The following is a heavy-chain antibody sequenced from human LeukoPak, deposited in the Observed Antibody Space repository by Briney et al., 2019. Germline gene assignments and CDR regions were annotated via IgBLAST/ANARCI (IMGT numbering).Heavy chain of an antibody. D-gene: IGHD6-19*01. V-gene: IGHV1-18*01. J-gene: IGHJ4*02. Sequence: GASVKVSCKASGYTFSSYGISWVRQAPGQGLEWMGWISAYNGNTYYAQNLQGRVTMTTDTSTSTAYMELRSLRSDDTAVYYCARDLKRGYSSGRYSWGTGSSNDYWGQGTLVTVPS. CDR2: ISAYNGNT. CDR1: GYTFSSYG. CDR3: ARDLKRGYSSGRYSWGTGSSNDY.